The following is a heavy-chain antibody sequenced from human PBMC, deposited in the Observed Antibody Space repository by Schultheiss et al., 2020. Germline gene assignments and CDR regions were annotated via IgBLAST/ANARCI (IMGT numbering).Heavy chain of an antibody. D-gene: IGHD6-13*01. CDR3: ARRGSSWLYYYYMDV. CDR1: GFTFSSYW. J-gene: IGHJ6*03. V-gene: IGHV3-23*01. CDR2: ISGSGGST. Sequence: GESLKISCAASGFTFSSYWMHWVRQAPGKGLVWVSAISGSGGSTYYADSVKGRFTISRDNSKNTLYLQMNSLRAEDTAVYYCARRGSSWLYYYYMDVWGKGTTVTVSS.